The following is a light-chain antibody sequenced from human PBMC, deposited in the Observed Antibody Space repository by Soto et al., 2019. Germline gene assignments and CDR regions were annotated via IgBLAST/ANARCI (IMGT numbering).Light chain of an antibody. CDR2: EVT. V-gene: IGLV2-8*01. CDR1: SSDVGGWNY. Sequence: QSALTQPPSASGSPGQSVTISCTGTSSDVGGWNYVSWYQQHPGKAPKVMIYEVTKRPSGVPDRFSGSKSGNTASLTVSGLQAEDEADYYCSSYAGSNNFVFGTGTKSPS. J-gene: IGLJ1*01. CDR3: SSYAGSNNFV.